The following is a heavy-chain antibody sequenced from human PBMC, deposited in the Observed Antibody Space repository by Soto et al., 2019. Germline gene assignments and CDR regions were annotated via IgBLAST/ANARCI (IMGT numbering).Heavy chain of an antibody. D-gene: IGHD2-15*01. CDR1: GFTFSGSA. CDR2: IRSKANSYAT. V-gene: IGHV3-73*01. CDR3: TRQYEQVVVAATHHYYYYMDV. Sequence: GGSLRLSCAASGFTFSGSAMHWVRQASGKGLEWVGRIRSKANSYATAYAASVKGRFTISRDDSKNTAYLQMNSLKSEDTAVYYCTRQYEQVVVAATHHYYYYMDVWGKGTTVTVSS. J-gene: IGHJ6*03.